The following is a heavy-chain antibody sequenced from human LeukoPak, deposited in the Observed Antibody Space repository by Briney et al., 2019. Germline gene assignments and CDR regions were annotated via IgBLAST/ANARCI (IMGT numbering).Heavy chain of an antibody. D-gene: IGHD1-26*01. CDR1: GGSISSYY. V-gene: IGHV4-4*07. CDR3: ARDLLLYSGSYGYAFDI. CDR2: IYTSGST. J-gene: IGHJ3*02. Sequence: PSETLSLTCTVSGGSISSYYWSWIRQPAGKGLEWIGRIYTSGSTNYNPSLKSRVTMSVDTSKNQFSLKLSSVTAADTAVYYCARDLLLYSGSYGYAFDIWGQGTMVTVSS.